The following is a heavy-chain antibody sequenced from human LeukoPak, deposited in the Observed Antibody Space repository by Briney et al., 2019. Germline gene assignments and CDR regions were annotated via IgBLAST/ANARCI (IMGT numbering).Heavy chain of an antibody. CDR3: ARGGRWLQFNY. D-gene: IGHD5-24*01. CDR1: GGSVNSGTYY. CDR2: ISYSGST. V-gene: IGHV4-61*01. Sequence: SETLSLSCTVSGGSVNSGTYYWSWIPQPPGKGLEWMGYISYSGSTNYNPSLKSRVTVSVDTTKNQFSRKLRSVTAADTAVYYCARGGRWLQFNYWGQGTLVTVSS. J-gene: IGHJ4*02.